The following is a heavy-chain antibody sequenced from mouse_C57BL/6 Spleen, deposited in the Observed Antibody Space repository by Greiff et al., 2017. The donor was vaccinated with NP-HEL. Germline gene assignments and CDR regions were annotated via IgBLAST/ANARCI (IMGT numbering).Heavy chain of an antibody. CDR2: ISSGSSTI. V-gene: IGHV5-17*01. D-gene: IGHD2-4*01. J-gene: IGHJ3*01. CDR1: GFTFSDYG. CDR3: ARYYDYDVAY. Sequence: EVQVVESGGGLVKPGGSLKLSCAASGFTFSDYGMHWVRQAPEKGLEWVAYISSGSSTIYYADTVKGRFTISRDNAKNTLFLQMTSLRSEDTAMYYCARYYDYDVAYWGQGTLVTVSA.